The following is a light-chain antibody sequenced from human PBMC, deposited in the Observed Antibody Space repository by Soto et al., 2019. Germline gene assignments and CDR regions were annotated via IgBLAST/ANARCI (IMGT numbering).Light chain of an antibody. J-gene: IGKJ5*01. CDR1: QTVSNNY. V-gene: IGKV3-20*01. CDR3: QQYGSSPPDT. CDR2: GAS. Sequence: EIVLTQSPGTLSLSPGDRATLSCRASQTVSNNYLAWCQQKPGQAPRVIMYGASRRATGIPDRFSGSGSGTDFILTIRRLEPEDFAVYYCQQYGSSPPDTFGQGTRLEI.